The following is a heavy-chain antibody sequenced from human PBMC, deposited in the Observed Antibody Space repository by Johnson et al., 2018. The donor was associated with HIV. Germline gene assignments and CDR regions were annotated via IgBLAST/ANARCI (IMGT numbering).Heavy chain of an antibody. V-gene: IGHV3-64*01. J-gene: IGHJ3*01. Sequence: VQLVESGGGVVQPGRSLRLSCAASGFTFSSYGMHWVRQAPGKGLEYVSAISSNGGSTYYANSVAGRFTISRDYAKNSLYVQMNSLRAEDTAVYYCARLRCGSGDPLYDAFDVWGQGTMVTVSS. CDR2: ISSNGGST. D-gene: IGHD2-15*01. CDR1: GFTFSSYG. CDR3: ARLRCGSGDPLYDAFDV.